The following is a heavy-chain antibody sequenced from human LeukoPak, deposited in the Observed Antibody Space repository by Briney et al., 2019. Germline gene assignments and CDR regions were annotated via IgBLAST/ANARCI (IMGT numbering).Heavy chain of an antibody. J-gene: IGHJ4*02. CDR3: AKDRQQWLVRDLGY. Sequence: GGSLRLSRAASGFTFSSYAMSWVRQAPGKGLEWVSAISGSGGSTYYADSVKGRFTISRDNSKNTLYLQMNSLRAEDTAVYYCAKDRQQWLVRDLGYWGQGILVTVSS. D-gene: IGHD6-19*01. V-gene: IGHV3-23*01. CDR1: GFTFSSYA. CDR2: ISGSGGST.